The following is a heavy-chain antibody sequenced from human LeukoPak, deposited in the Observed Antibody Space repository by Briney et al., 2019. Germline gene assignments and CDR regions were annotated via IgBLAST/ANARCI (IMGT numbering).Heavy chain of an antibody. CDR2: ISAYNGNT. CDR1: GYTFTSYG. Sequence: ASVTVSCKASGYTFTSYGISWVRQAPGQGLEWMGWISAYNGNTNYAQKLQGRVTMTTDTSTSTAYMELRSLRSDDTAVYYCARDLTSYYYDSSGYFYFDYWGQGTLVTVSS. J-gene: IGHJ4*02. V-gene: IGHV1-18*01. CDR3: ARDLTSYYYDSSGYFYFDY. D-gene: IGHD3-22*01.